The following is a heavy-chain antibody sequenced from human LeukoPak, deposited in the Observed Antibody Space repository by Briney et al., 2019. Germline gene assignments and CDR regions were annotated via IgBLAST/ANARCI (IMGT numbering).Heavy chain of an antibody. CDR3: AKGSSSGWHYNWFDP. D-gene: IGHD6-19*01. CDR2: ISGSGGST. V-gene: IGHV3-23*01. CDR1: GFTFSSYA. J-gene: IGHJ5*02. Sequence: PGGPLRLSCAASGFTFSSYAMSWVRQAPGKGLEWVSAISGSGGSTYYADSVKGRFTISRDNSKNTLYLQMNSLRAEDTAVYYCAKGSSSGWHYNWFDPWGQGTLVTVSS.